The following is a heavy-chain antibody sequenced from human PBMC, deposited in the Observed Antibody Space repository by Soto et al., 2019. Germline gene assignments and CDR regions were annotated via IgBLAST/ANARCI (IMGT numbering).Heavy chain of an antibody. CDR3: AKGRGGAGSLTPRVDF. V-gene: IGHV3-23*01. CDR2: ISGGGDTT. Sequence: EVQLLESGGGLVQPGGSLRLSCAASGFTFNNYAMPWVRQAPGKGLEWVSAISGGGDTTSYADSVKGRFTVSRDGSKNTLYRQMSSLRAEDTALYFCAKGRGGAGSLTPRVDFWGQGNLVTVSS. D-gene: IGHD3-10*01. J-gene: IGHJ4*02. CDR1: GFTFNNYA.